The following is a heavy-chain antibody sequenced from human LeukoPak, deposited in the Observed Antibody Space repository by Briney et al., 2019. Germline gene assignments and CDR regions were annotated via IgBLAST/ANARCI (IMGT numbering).Heavy chain of an antibody. CDR2: ISGSGGST. CDR1: GFTFSSYA. J-gene: IGHJ3*02. D-gene: IGHD4-17*01. CDR3: AKLFGDSASGAFDI. V-gene: IGHV3-23*01. Sequence: RGSLRLSCAASGFTFSSYAMSWVRQAPGKGLEWVSLISGSGGSTYYADSVKGRFTISRDNSKNTLYLQMDSLRAEDTAVYYCAKLFGDSASGAFDIWGQGTMVTVSS.